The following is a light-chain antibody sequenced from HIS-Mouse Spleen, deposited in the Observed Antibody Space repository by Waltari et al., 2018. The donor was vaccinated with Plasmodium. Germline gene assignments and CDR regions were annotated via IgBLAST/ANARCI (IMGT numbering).Light chain of an antibody. CDR1: QSVSSSY. V-gene: IGKV3-20*01. Sequence: EIVLTQSPGTLSLSPGERATLSCRASQSVSSSYLAWYQQKPGQAPRLLIYGASSRATGIPDRVSGSVSGTDFTLTISRLEPEDFAVYYCQQYGSSGTFGQGTKVEIK. J-gene: IGKJ1*01. CDR3: QQYGSSGT. CDR2: GAS.